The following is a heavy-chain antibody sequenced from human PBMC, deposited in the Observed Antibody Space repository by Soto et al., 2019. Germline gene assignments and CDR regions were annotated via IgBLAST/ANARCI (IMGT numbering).Heavy chain of an antibody. Sequence: ASVKVSCKASGYTFTGYYMHWVRQAPGQGLEWMGWINPNSGGTNYAQKFQGWVTMTRDTSISTAYMELGRLRSDDTAVYYCARDTSRGYSGYALDYWGQGTLVTVSS. CDR2: INPNSGGT. CDR1: GYTFTGYY. CDR3: ARDTSRGYSGYALDY. D-gene: IGHD5-12*01. V-gene: IGHV1-2*04. J-gene: IGHJ4*02.